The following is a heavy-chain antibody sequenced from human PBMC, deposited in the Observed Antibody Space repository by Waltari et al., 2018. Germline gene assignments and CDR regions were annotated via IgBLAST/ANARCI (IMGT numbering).Heavy chain of an antibody. CDR2: ISTDGRIT. CDR1: GFAISSPW. CDR3: VRSRDDAVNAFDI. V-gene: IGHV3-74*01. Sequence: EVQLVESGGGLVQPGGSLRLSWAASGFAISSPWMHWVRQAPGKGLVWVSRISTDGRITNYADSVKGRFTISRDNAKNTLYLQMNSLRAEDTATFYCVRSRDDAVNAFDIWGQGTMVTVSS. D-gene: IGHD4-17*01. J-gene: IGHJ3*02.